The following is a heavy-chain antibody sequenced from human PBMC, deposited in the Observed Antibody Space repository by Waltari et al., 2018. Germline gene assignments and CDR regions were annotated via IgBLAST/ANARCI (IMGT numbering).Heavy chain of an antibody. D-gene: IGHD1-26*01. V-gene: IGHV3-30*02. CDR2: IRYDGSNK. Sequence: QVQLVESGGGVVQPGGSLRLSCAASGFTFSSYGMHWVRQAPGKGLEWVAFIRYDGSNKYYADSVKGRFTISRDNSKNTLYLQMNSLRAEDTAVYYCAKQGPWGAVGYYYYYMDVWGKGTTVTISS. CDR3: AKQGPWGAVGYYYYYMDV. J-gene: IGHJ6*03. CDR1: GFTFSSYG.